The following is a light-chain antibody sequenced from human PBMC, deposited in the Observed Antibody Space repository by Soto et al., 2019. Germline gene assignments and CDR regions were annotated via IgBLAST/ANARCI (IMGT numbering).Light chain of an antibody. Sequence: EIVMTQSPATLSVSPGERATLSCRASQSVSSNLAWYQQKPGQAPRLLIYGASTRATGIPARFSGSGSGTDFTLTISSLQSEDFAVYYCQQYNNWPPWTFCQGTKVESK. V-gene: IGKV3-15*01. CDR1: QSVSSN. CDR2: GAS. CDR3: QQYNNWPPWT. J-gene: IGKJ1*01.